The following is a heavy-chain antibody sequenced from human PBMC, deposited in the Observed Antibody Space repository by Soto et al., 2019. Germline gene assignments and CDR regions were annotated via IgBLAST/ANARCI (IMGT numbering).Heavy chain of an antibody. CDR3: ARDLGIVGATVAFDI. CDR1: GYTFTGYY. V-gene: IGHV1-2*04. CDR2: INPNSGGT. Sequence: QVQLVQSGAEVKKPGASVKVSCKASGYTFTGYYMHRVRQAPGQGLEWMGWINPNSGGTNYAQKFQGWVTMTRDTSISTAYMELSRLRSDDTAVYYCARDLGIVGATVAFDIWGQGSMVTVSS. D-gene: IGHD1-26*01. J-gene: IGHJ3*02.